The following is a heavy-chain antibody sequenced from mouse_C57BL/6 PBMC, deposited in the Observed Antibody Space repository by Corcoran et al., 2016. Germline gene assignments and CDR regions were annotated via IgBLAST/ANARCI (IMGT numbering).Heavy chain of an antibody. J-gene: IGHJ2*01. V-gene: IGHV1-80*01. CDR1: GYAFSSYW. D-gene: IGHD4-1*01. Sequence: QVQLQHSGAELVKPGASVKISCKDSGYAFSSYWINGVKQRRGKGREWIGQIYPGDGDTNYNGKFKGKATLTAEKSSSTAYKQLSSLTSEDSAVYFGARPNWGLYYFDYWGQGTTLTVSS. CDR2: IYPGDGDT. CDR3: ARPNWGLYYFDY.